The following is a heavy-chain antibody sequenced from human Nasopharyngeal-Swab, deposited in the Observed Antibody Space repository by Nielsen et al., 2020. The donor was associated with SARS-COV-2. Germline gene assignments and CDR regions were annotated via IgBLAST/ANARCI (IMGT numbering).Heavy chain of an antibody. Sequence: GESLKISCAASGFTFSSYAMHWVRQAPGKGLEWVAVISYDGSNKYYADSVKGRFTISRDNSKNTLYLQMNSLRAEDTAVYYCARDSGAPMDVWGQGTTVTVPS. D-gene: IGHD3-10*01. CDR1: GFTFSSYA. CDR3: ARDSGAPMDV. J-gene: IGHJ6*02. CDR2: ISYDGSNK. V-gene: IGHV3-30-3*01.